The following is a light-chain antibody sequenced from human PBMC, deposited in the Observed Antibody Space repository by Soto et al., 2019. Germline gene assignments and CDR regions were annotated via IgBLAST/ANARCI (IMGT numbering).Light chain of an antibody. J-gene: IGKJ1*01. CDR1: QSINSD. CDR2: DAS. V-gene: IGKV3-11*01. CDR3: QQRNMRPRT. Sequence: EIVLTQSPATLSLSPGERATLSCRASQSINSDLAWYQQRPGQAPRLLIYDASNRAPGIPARFGGSGSGADFTLSTRSIASEAFAAYHCQQRNMRPRTFGQGTKVDIK.